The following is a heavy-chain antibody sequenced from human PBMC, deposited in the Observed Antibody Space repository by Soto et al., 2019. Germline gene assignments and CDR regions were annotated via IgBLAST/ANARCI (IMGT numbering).Heavy chain of an antibody. CDR2: ISAYNGNT. CDR1: GYTFTSYG. V-gene: IGHV1-18*01. Sequence: QVQLVQSGAEVKKPGASVKVSCKASGYTFTSYGISWVRQAPGQGLEWMGWISAYNGNTNYAQKLQGRVTMTTDTSTSTAYMELRSLRSDDTAVYYCAGDLPRFLGVVIKDFDYWGQGTLVTVSS. D-gene: IGHD3-3*01. CDR3: AGDLPRFLGVVIKDFDY. J-gene: IGHJ4*02.